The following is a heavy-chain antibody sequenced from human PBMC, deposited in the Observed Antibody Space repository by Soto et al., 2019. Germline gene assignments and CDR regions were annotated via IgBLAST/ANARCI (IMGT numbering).Heavy chain of an antibody. CDR1: GYTFTNDY. CDR3: ARGRVVIGYCTLRY. D-gene: IGHD2-8*01. V-gene: IGHV1-46*01. CDR2: INPSTGTT. Sequence: ASVKVSCKASGYTFTNDYMHWVRQAPGQGLEWMGIINPSTGTTSYAQKFQGRVTMTRDTSTSTVHMELSSLRSEDTAVYYCARGRVVIGYCTLRYWGQGTLVTV. J-gene: IGHJ4*02.